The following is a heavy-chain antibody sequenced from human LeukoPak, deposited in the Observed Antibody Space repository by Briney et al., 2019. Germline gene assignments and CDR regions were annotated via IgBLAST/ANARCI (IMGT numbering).Heavy chain of an antibody. CDR1: GYTFTSYY. J-gene: IGHJ6*02. CDR3: ARASHDNYYDSSGYAKYYYYYGMDV. CDR2: INPSGGST. V-gene: IGHV1-46*01. D-gene: IGHD3-22*01. Sequence: ASVKVSCKASGYTFTSYYMHWVRQAPGQGLEWMGIINPSGGSTSYAQKFQGRVTITADKSTSTAYMELSSLRSEDTAVYFCARASHDNYYDSSGYAKYYYYYGMDVWGQGTTVTVSS.